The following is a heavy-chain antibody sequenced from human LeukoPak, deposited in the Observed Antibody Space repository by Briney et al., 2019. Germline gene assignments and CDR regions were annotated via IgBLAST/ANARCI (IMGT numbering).Heavy chain of an antibody. CDR2: IYYSGST. J-gene: IGHJ4*02. CDR1: GGSISSYY. CDR3: ARGSSYYDFWSGYYGFYFDY. Sequence: SETLSLTCTVSGGSISSYYWSWIRQPPGKGLQWIGYIYYSGSTNYNPSLNSRVTISIDTSKNQFSLKLSSVTAADTAVYYCARGSSYYDFWSGYYGFYFDYWGQGTLVTVSS. V-gene: IGHV4-59*01. D-gene: IGHD3-3*01.